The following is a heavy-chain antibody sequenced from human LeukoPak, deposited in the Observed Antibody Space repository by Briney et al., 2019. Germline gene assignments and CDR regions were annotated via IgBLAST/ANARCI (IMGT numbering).Heavy chain of an antibody. V-gene: IGHV3-48*01. Sequence: GGSLRLSCAASGFTFSSYSMTWVRQAPGKGLEWVSYISSSSSTIYYADSVKGRFTISRDNAKNSLYLQMNSLRAEDTAVYYCARPLMVRGPWVYYYYGMDVWGQGTTVTVSS. CDR1: GFTFSSYS. CDR2: ISSSSSTI. J-gene: IGHJ6*02. CDR3: ARPLMVRGPWVYYYYGMDV. D-gene: IGHD3-10*01.